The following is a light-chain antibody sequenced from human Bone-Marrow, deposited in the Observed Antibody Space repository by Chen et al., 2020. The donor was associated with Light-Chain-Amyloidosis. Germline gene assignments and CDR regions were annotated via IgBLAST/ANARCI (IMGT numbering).Light chain of an antibody. J-gene: IGLJ3*02. CDR3: QAWDSSTSPHWV. Sequence: SYELTQPPSVSVSPGQTASITCSGDKLGDKYACWYQQKPGQSPVLVIYQDSKRPSGIPERFSGSNAGNTATLTISGTQAMDEADYYCQAWDSSTSPHWVFGGGTKLTVL. CDR1: KLGDKY. V-gene: IGLV3-1*01. CDR2: QDS.